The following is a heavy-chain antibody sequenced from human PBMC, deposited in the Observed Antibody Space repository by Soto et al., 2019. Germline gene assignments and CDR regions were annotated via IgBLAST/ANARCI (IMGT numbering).Heavy chain of an antibody. J-gene: IGHJ4*02. V-gene: IGHV4-59*01. CDR3: ASLYCTGGSCYPAYYDY. CDR2: IYYSGST. D-gene: IGHD2-15*01. CDR1: GGSFFGYY. Sequence: PSETLSLTCTVSGGSFFGYYWSWIRQPPGKGLEWIGYIYYSGSTNYNPSLKSRVTISVDTSKSQFSLKLSSVTAADTAVYYCASLYCTGGSCYPAYYDYWGQGTLVTVSS.